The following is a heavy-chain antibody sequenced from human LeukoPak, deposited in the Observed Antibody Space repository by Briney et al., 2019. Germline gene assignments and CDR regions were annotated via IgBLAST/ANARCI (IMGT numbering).Heavy chain of an antibody. V-gene: IGHV3-21*01. J-gene: IGHJ6*02. D-gene: IGHD6-13*01. CDR2: ISSSSSYI. CDR3: ARKTAALYGMDV. CDR1: GFTFSSYS. Sequence: PGGSLRHSCAASGFTFSSYSMNWVRQAPGKGLEWVSSISSSSSYIYYADSVKGRFTISRDNAKNSLYLQMNSLRAEDTAVYYCARKTAALYGMDVWGQGTTVTVSS.